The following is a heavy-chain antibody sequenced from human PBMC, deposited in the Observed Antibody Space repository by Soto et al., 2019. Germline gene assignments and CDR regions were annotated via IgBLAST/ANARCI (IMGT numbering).Heavy chain of an antibody. CDR2: IIPIGGRT. Sequence: GASVKVSCKASGGTFSSYTISWVRQAPGQGLEWMGIIIPIGGRTSYAQKFQGRVTMTGDTSTSTVYMELSSLRSEDTAVYYCGSWDDAFDIWGQGTMVTVSS. CDR3: GSWDDAFDI. J-gene: IGHJ3*02. D-gene: IGHD1-26*01. CDR1: GGTFSSYT. V-gene: IGHV1-69*02.